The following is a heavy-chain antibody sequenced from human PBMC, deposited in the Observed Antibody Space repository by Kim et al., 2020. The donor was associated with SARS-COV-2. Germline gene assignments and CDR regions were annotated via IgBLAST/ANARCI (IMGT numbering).Heavy chain of an antibody. V-gene: IGHV3-30*18. CDR1: GFIFSSYG. D-gene: IGHD2-21*02. CDR2: ISHDGSNK. CDR3: AKDSGYCGGDCSPDY. Sequence: GGSLRLSCAASGFIFSSYGMHWVRQAPGKGLEWVAIISHDGSNKYYADSVMGRFTVSRDNSKSTLYLQMNRLRAEDEAVYYCAKDSGYCGGDCSPDYWGQGTLVTVSS. J-gene: IGHJ4*02.